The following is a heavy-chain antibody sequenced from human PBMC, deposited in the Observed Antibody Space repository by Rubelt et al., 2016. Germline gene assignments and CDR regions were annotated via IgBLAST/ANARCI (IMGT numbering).Heavy chain of an antibody. CDR2: LYSGGAA. V-gene: IGHV3-66*01. Sequence: EVQLVVSGGGLVQPGGSLRLSCAASGFTVSNSYIHWVRQAPGKGLEWVSVLYSGGAAYYAGSVKGRFHISRTGSKNTPFLQMYSLSAEDTAVYYCARGLQDEPGYYYFYMDVWGKGTTVTVSS. CDR1: GFTVSNSY. D-gene: IGHD4-11*01. CDR3: ARGLQDEPGYYYFYMDV. J-gene: IGHJ6*03.